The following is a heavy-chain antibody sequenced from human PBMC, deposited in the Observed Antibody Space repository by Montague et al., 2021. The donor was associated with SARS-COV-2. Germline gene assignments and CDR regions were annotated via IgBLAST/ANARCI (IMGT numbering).Heavy chain of an antibody. V-gene: IGHV4-34*01. CDR2: INHSGST. D-gene: IGHD3-10*01. J-gene: IGHJ3*02. CDR1: GGSFSGYY. Sequence: SETLSLTCAVYGGSFSGYYWCWIRQPPGKGLEWIGEINHSGSTNXNPSLKSRVTISVDTSKNQCSLKLSSVTAADTAVYYCAIPMVRGFSRAFDIWGQGTMVTISS. CDR3: AIPMVRGFSRAFDI.